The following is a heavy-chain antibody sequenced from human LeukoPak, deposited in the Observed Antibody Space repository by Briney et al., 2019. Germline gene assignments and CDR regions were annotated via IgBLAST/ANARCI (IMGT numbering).Heavy chain of an antibody. CDR3: ARSPSSWYGDYFDY. CDR2: ISAYYGNT. Sequence: GASVKVSCKASGYTFTSYGISWVRQAPGQGLEWMGWISAYYGNTNYAQKLQGRVTMTTDTSTSTAYMELRSLRSDDTAVYYCARSPSSWYGDYFDYWGQGTLVTVSS. V-gene: IGHV1-18*01. J-gene: IGHJ4*02. CDR1: GYTFTSYG. D-gene: IGHD6-13*01.